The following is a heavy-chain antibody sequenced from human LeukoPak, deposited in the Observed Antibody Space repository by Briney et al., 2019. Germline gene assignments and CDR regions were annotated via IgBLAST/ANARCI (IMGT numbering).Heavy chain of an antibody. D-gene: IGHD1-1*01. J-gene: IGHJ4*02. CDR3: ARGLRYGFGHHANDY. CDR1: GGSFSGYY. CDR2: INHSGST. Sequence: SETLSLTCAVYGGSFSGYYWSWIRQPPGKGLEWIGEINHSGSTNYNPSLKSRVTISVDTSKNQFSLKLSSVTAADTAVYYCARGLRYGFGHHANDYWGQGTLVTVSS. V-gene: IGHV4-34*01.